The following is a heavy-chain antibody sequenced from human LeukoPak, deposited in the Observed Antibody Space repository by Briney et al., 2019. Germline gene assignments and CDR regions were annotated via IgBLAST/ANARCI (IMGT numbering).Heavy chain of an antibody. Sequence: ASVKVSCNASGYTFTDYYIHWVRQAPGQELEWMGWINPNSGGTNYAQKLQSRVTMTTDTSTSTAYMELRSLRSDDTAVYYCARVHYYGSGRFDYWGQGTLVTVSS. CDR1: GYTFTDYY. D-gene: IGHD3-10*01. J-gene: IGHJ4*02. CDR3: ARVHYYGSGRFDY. CDR2: INPNSGGT. V-gene: IGHV1-2*02.